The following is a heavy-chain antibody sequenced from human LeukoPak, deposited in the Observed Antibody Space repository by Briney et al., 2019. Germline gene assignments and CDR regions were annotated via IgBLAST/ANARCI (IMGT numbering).Heavy chain of an antibody. CDR1: GYSISSGYY. CDR3: ATATGVGATGAFDV. Sequence: SETLSLTCTVSGYSISSGYYWGWIRQPPGKGLEWIGSIYHSGSTYYNPSLKSRVTISVDTSKNQFSLKLSSVTAADTAVYYCATATGVGATGAFDVWGQGTMVTVSS. D-gene: IGHD1-26*01. CDR2: IYHSGST. V-gene: IGHV4-38-2*02. J-gene: IGHJ3*01.